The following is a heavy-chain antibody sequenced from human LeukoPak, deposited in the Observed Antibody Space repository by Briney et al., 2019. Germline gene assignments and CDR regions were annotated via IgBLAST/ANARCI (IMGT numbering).Heavy chain of an antibody. J-gene: IGHJ4*02. D-gene: IGHD3-10*01. CDR1: GGTFSSYA. V-gene: IGHV1-69*01. CDR2: IIPIFGTA. Sequence: SVKVSCKASGGTFSSYAISWVRQAPGQGLEWMGGIIPIFGTANYAQKFQGRVTITADESTSTAYMELSSLRSEDTAVYYCAPYYYGSGSYPTIHYWGQGTLVTVSS. CDR3: APYYYGSGSYPTIHY.